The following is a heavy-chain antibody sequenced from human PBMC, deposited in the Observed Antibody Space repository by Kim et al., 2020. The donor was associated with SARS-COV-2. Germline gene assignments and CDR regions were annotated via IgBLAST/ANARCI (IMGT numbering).Heavy chain of an antibody. CDR3: AKTTVTTHFDY. D-gene: IGHD4-4*01. V-gene: IGHV3-21*01. CDR2: I. Sequence: IYYADSVKGRFTISRDNAKNSLYLQMNSVRAEDTAVYYCAKTTVTTHFDYWGQGTLVTVSS. J-gene: IGHJ4*02.